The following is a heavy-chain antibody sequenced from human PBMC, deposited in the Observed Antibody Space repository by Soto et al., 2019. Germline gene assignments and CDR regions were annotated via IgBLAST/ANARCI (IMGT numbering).Heavy chain of an antibody. Sequence: QVQLVQSGAEVKKPGASVKVSCKASGYTFNSYGISWVRQAPGQGLEWMGWISAYNGNTNYAQKLQGRVTMTTDTSTSTAYMELRRLRSDDTAVYYCARDARLGGTTVFSGYWGQGTLVTVSS. CDR3: ARDARLGGTTVFSGY. V-gene: IGHV1-18*01. CDR1: GYTFNSYG. J-gene: IGHJ4*02. CDR2: ISAYNGNT. D-gene: IGHD1-1*01.